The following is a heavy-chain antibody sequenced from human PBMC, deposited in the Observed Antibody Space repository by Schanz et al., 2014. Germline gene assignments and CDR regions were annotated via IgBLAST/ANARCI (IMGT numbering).Heavy chain of an antibody. CDR2: ISYDGSNK. Sequence: QVQLVESGGGVVQPGRSLRLSCAASGFTFSSFGMHWVRQAPGKGLEWVAVISYDGSNKYHADSVKGRFTISRDNSKTRLYLEMKGLRAEDPSVYCCAKNLKSGYDSDIGFIYCYGMDVWGQGTTVTVS. D-gene: IGHD5-12*01. V-gene: IGHV3-30*18. J-gene: IGHJ6*02. CDR3: AKNLKSGYDSDIGFIYCYGMDV. CDR1: GFTFSSFG.